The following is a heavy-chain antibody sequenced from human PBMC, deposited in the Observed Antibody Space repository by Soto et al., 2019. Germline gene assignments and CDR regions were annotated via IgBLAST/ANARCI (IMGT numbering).Heavy chain of an antibody. CDR3: AKDHHGYSDY. V-gene: IGHV3-30*18. Sequence: QVQLVESGGGVVQPGRSLRLSCAASEFTFSSYGMHWVRQAPGKGLEWVAVISYDGSNKYYADSVKGRFTISRDNSKNTLYLQMNSLRAEDTAVYYCAKDHHGYSDYWGQGTLVTVSS. CDR2: ISYDGSNK. D-gene: IGHD5-18*01. J-gene: IGHJ4*02. CDR1: EFTFSSYG.